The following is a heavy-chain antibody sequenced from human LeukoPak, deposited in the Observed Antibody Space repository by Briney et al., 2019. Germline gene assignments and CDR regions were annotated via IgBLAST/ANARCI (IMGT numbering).Heavy chain of an antibody. Sequence: SETLSLTCAVYCDSLTNHYWIWIRQPPRKGLEWIGEILNTGGTNYNPSFKSRVTISIDTSKNHFFLTLPSVTAADTAVYFCARGPAAVHPWGQGTLVTVSS. V-gene: IGHV4-34*12. CDR1: CDSLTNHY. CDR3: ARGPAAVHP. D-gene: IGHD6-13*01. J-gene: IGHJ5*02. CDR2: ILNTGGT.